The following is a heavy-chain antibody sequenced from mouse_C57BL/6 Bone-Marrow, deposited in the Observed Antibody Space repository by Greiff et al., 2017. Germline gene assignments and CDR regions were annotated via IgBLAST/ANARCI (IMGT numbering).Heavy chain of an antibody. Sequence: VQLQQSGPGLVPPSQSLSLTCTVSGFSLPSYGVHWVRQSPGKGLEWLGVIWSGGSTDYNAAFISRLSISKDNSKSQVFFKMNSLQADDTAIYYCARKNYEYEGYFDVWGTGTTGTVSS. J-gene: IGHJ1*03. CDR2: IWSGGST. D-gene: IGHD2-4*01. CDR1: GFSLPSYG. V-gene: IGHV2-2*01. CDR3: ARKNYEYEGYFDV.